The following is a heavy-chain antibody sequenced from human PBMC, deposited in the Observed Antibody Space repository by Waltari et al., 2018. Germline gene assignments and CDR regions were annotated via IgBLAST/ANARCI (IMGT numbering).Heavy chain of an antibody. J-gene: IGHJ5*02. CDR2: ISAYNGNT. CDR3: ARDTGVVVAATRKSWFDP. Sequence: QVQLVQSGAEVKKPGASVKVSCKASGYTFTSYGISWVRQAPGQGLEWMGWISAYNGNTNHAQKLQGRVTMTTDTSTSTAYMELRSLRSDDTAVYYCARDTGVVVAATRKSWFDPWGQGTLVTVSS. V-gene: IGHV1-18*01. CDR1: GYTFTSYG. D-gene: IGHD2-15*01.